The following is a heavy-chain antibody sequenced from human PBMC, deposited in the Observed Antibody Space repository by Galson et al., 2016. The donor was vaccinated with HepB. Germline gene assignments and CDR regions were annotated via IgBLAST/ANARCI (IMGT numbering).Heavy chain of an antibody. CDR1: GLIFSNHA. D-gene: IGHD6-19*01. V-gene: IGHV3-30*18. Sequence: SLRVSCAASGLIFSNHAMHWVRQAPGQGLEWVAVTSHDGSNEYYADSVKGRFAIPRDNPKNALYLQMNSLTAGDTAVYYCAKGGPGIAVPADLWGQGILVTVSS. CDR3: AKGGPGIAVPADL. CDR2: TSHDGSNE. J-gene: IGHJ5*02.